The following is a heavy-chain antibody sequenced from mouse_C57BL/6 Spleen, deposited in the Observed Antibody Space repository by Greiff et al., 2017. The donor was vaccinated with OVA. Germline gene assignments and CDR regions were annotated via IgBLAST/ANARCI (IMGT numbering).Heavy chain of an antibody. V-gene: IGHV1-81*01. CDR2: IYPRSGNT. CDR3: ARSEVGLFDY. CDR1: GYTFTSYG. Sequence: QVQLQQSGAELARPGASVKLSCKASGYTFTSYGISWVKQRTGQGLEWIGEIYPRSGNTYYNEKFRGKATLTADKSSSTAYMELRSLTSEDSAVYFCARSEVGLFDYWGQGTTFTVSS. J-gene: IGHJ2*01. D-gene: IGHD1-1*02.